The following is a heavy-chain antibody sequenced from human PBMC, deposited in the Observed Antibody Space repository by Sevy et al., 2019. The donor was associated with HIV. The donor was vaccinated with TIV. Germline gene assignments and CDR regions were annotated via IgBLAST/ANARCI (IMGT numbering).Heavy chain of an antibody. CDR3: VRDMSPTLGTGNNWFDL. V-gene: IGHV3-9*01. CDR1: GFVFEDFA. J-gene: IGHJ5*02. Sequence: GGSLRLSCVGSGFVFEDFAVHWVRRSPGKGLEWVSGLTGDGSKKFFGVSVKGGFTISRDNARNSLYLQMNNMKFADTAFYYCVRDMSPTLGTGNNWFDLWGQGTLVTVSS. CDR2: LTGDGSKK.